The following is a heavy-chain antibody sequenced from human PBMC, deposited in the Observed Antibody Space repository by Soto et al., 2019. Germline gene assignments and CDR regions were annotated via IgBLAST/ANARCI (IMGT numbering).Heavy chain of an antibody. J-gene: IGHJ5*02. CDR3: AKDIGGYSYGPFDP. V-gene: IGHV3-9*01. CDR2: ISWNSGSI. Sequence: EVQLLESGGGLVQPGGSLRLSCAAYGFTFSSYAMSWVRQAPGKGLEWVSAISWNSGSIGYADSVKGRFTISRDNAKNSLYLQMNSLRAEDTALYYCAKDIGGYSYGPFDPWGQGTLVTVSS. CDR1: GFTFSSYA. D-gene: IGHD5-18*01.